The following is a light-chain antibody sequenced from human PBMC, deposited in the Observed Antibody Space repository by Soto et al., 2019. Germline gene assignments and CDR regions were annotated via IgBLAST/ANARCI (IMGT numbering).Light chain of an antibody. V-gene: IGLV2-11*01. CDR2: DGS. CDR3: CSYAGSYTRV. J-gene: IGLJ2*01. Sequence: QSVLTQPRSVAGSPGQSVTISCTGTSRVVGGSNYVSWYQPHPGKAPKLMIYDGSKRPSGVPDRYSGSKSGNTASLTISWLQAEDEADYYCCSYAGSYTRVFGGGTKLTVL. CDR1: SRVVGGSNY.